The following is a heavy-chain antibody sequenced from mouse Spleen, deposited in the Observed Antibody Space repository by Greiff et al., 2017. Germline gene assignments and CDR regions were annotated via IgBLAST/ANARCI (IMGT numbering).Heavy chain of an antibody. CDR2: ISDGGSYT. D-gene: IGHD2-1*01. V-gene: IGHV5-4*02. CDR1: GFTFSDYY. J-gene: IGHJ3*01. CDR3: ARDGHYGNYAWFAY. Sequence: EVQLVESGGGLVKPGGSLKLSCAASGFTFSDYYMYWVRQTPEKRLEWVATISDGGSYTYYPDSVKGRFTISRDNAKNNLYLQMSSLKSEDTAMYYCARDGHYGNYAWFAYWGQGTLVTVSA.